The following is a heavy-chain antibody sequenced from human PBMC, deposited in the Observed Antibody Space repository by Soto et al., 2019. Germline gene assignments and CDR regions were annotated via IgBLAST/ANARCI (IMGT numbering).Heavy chain of an antibody. Sequence: GASVKVSCKASGYTFTGYYMHWVRQAPGQGLEWMGWINPNSGGTNYAQKFQGRVTMTRDTSISTAYMELSRLRSDDTAVYYCARGGSGSYHNHYSYYGMDVWGQGTTVTVSS. J-gene: IGHJ6*02. CDR2: INPNSGGT. CDR1: GYTFTGYY. D-gene: IGHD3-10*01. V-gene: IGHV1-2*02. CDR3: ARGGSGSYHNHYSYYGMDV.